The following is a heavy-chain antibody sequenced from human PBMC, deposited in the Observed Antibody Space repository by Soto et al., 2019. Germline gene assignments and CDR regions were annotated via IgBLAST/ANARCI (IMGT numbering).Heavy chain of an antibody. CDR3: ARYPYCSGGSCYGMVV. D-gene: IGHD2-15*01. Sequence: GASVKVCCKASGYTFTRYGIGWVRQAPGHGLEWMGWISVHNGKKNYAQKLQGRVTMTTDTSTSTAYMELRSLRSEDTAVYACARYPYCSGGSCYGMVVWCPASPGHRLL. V-gene: IGHV1-18*01. CDR2: ISVHNGKK. J-gene: IGHJ6*02. CDR1: GYTFTRYG.